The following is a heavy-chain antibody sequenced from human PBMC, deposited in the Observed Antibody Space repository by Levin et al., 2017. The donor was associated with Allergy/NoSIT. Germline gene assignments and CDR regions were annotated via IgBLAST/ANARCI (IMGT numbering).Heavy chain of an antibody. J-gene: IGHJ4*02. V-gene: IGHV1-2*02. D-gene: IGHD3-22*01. CDR2: INPNSGGT. Sequence: PGGSLRLSCKASGYTFTGHFIHWVRQAPGQGLEWMGWINPNSGGTNYAQKFQGRVTMTRDTSSSTAYMELSRLTSDDTAVYYCARDRGIVVVCDYWGQGTLVTVSS. CDR3: ARDRGIVVVCDY. CDR1: GYTFTGHF.